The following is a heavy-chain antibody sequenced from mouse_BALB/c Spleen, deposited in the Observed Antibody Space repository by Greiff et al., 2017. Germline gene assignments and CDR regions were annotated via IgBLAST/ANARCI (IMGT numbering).Heavy chain of an antibody. J-gene: IGHJ2*01. CDR2: INPYNDGT. CDR3: ARSHSGPGGDY. D-gene: IGHD3-1*01. V-gene: IGHV1-14*01. CDR1: GYTFTSYV. Sequence: LVESGPELVKPGASVKMSCKASGYTFTSYVMHWVKQKPGQGLEWIGYINPYNDGTKYNEKFKGKATLTSDKSSSTAYMELSSLTSEDSAVYYCARSHSGPGGDYWGQGTTLTVSS.